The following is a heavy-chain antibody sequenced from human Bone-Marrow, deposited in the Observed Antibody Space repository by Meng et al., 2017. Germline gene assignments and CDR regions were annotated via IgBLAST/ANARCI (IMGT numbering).Heavy chain of an antibody. CDR1: GFTFSSYE. D-gene: IGHD3-10*01. Sequence: RGSLRLSCAASGFTFSSYEMNWVRQAPGKGLEWVSNIKSSGRTMYADSVKGRFTISRDNARNSLYLQMNSLRAEDTAVYYCATLSVSGTNLWGQGTLVTVSS. J-gene: IGHJ5*02. V-gene: IGHV3-48*03. CDR3: ATLSVSGTNL. CDR2: IKSSGRTM.